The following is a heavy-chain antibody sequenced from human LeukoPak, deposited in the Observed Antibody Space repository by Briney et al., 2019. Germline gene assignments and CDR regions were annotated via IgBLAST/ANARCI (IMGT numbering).Heavy chain of an antibody. D-gene: IGHD3-10*01. Sequence: GRSLRLSCAASGFTFDDYAMHWVRQAPGKGLEWVSGISWNSGSIGYADSVKGRFTISRDNAKNSLYLQMNSLRAEDTALYYCAKDGILLWFGELTHFDYWGQGTLVTVSS. CDR1: GFTFDDYA. CDR2: ISWNSGSI. CDR3: AKDGILLWFGELTHFDY. V-gene: IGHV3-9*01. J-gene: IGHJ4*02.